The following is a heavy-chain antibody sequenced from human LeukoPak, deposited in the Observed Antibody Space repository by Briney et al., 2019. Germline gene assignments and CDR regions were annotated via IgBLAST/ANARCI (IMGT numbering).Heavy chain of an antibody. V-gene: IGHV3-7*01. J-gene: IGHJ4*02. CDR3: ARRYFDY. CDR2: IKQDGSKK. Sequence: PGGSLRLSCVASGFPFSSYWMTWVRQAPGKGLEWVANIKQDGSKKSYVDSVKGRFTISRDNAKNSLYLQMSSLRAEDTAVYCCARRYFDYWGQGTLVTVSS. CDR1: GFPFSSYW.